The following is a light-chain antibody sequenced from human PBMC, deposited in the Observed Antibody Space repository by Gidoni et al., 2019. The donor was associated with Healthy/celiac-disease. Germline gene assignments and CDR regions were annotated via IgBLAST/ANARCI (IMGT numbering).Light chain of an antibody. CDR1: QSVSRY. CDR3: QQRSNWPRYT. Sequence: EIVFTQSPATLSLSPGESATLSCRASQSVSRYLAWYQQKPGQAPRLLIYDASNRATGIPARFSGSGSGTDFTLTSSSLEPEDFAVYYCQQRSNWPRYTFGPGTKVDIK. J-gene: IGKJ3*01. V-gene: IGKV3-11*01. CDR2: DAS.